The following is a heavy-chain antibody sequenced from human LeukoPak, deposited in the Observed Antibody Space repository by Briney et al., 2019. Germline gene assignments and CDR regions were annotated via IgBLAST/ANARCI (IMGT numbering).Heavy chain of an antibody. D-gene: IGHD2-2*01. J-gene: IGHJ5*02. CDR1: GGSISRYY. Sequence: PSETLSLTCTVSGGSISRYYWSWLRQPPGKGREWIGYIYYSGSTNYNTSLKSRVTISVDTSKNQFSLKLSSVTAADTAVYYCARDRPAANWFDPWGQGTLVTVSS. CDR3: ARDRPAANWFDP. CDR2: IYYSGST. V-gene: IGHV4-59*01.